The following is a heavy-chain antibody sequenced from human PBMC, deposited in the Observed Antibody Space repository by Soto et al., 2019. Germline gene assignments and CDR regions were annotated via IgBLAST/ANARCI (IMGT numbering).Heavy chain of an antibody. D-gene: IGHD5-18*01. CDR3: ARGPYADTAMVFVY. Sequence: SLRLSCAASGFTFSSYAMHWVRQAPGKGLEWVAVISYDGSNKYYADSVKGRFTISRDNSKNTLYLQMNSLRAEDTAVYYCARGPYADTAMVFVYWGQGTLVTVSS. CDR1: GFTFSSYA. CDR2: ISYDGSNK. J-gene: IGHJ4*02. V-gene: IGHV3-30-3*01.